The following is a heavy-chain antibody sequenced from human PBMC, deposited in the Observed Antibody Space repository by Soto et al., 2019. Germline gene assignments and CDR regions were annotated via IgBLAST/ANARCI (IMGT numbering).Heavy chain of an antibody. Sequence: VQLLESGGDLVQPGGSLRLSCVASGFILNNYAMSWVRQAPGKGLEWVSTIGGTDGDSDGVPWYEDSVKGRFTISRDSSASILSLPTDNLRAEDSTLYYCVKRGRNWGAFDFWGQGTTVVVSS. D-gene: IGHD7-27*01. CDR2: IGGTDGDSDGVP. CDR1: GFILNNYA. V-gene: IGHV3-23*01. CDR3: VKRGRNWGAFDF. J-gene: IGHJ3*01.